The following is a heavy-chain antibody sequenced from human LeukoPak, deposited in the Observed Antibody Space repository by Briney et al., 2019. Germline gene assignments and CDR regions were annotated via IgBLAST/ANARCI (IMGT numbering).Heavy chain of an antibody. V-gene: IGHV1-2*02. Sequence: VASVKVSYKASGFTFTNYFLHWVRHTPGQGLEWMAYINSNTGATTYAQKFLGRVTLTTDTSISTTYMDLSGLTSGDTAVYYCARGDALVREVPEYYYDYWGQGTLVTVSS. CDR2: INSNTGAT. CDR1: GFTFTNYF. D-gene: IGHD3-10*01. J-gene: IGHJ4*02. CDR3: ARGDALVREVPEYYYDY.